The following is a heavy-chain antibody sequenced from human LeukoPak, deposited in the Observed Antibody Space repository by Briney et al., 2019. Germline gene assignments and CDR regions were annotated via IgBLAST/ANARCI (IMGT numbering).Heavy chain of an antibody. V-gene: IGHV3-48*03. CDR2: ISSSGSTI. CDR3: ARGAYYYGSGSKKLADSGAFDI. J-gene: IGHJ3*02. Sequence: GGSLRLSCAASGFTFSSYEMNWVRQAPGKGLEWVSYISSSGSTIYYADSVKGRFTISRDNAKNSLYLQMNSLRAEDTAVYYCARGAYYYGSGSKKLADSGAFDIWGQGTMVTVSS. D-gene: IGHD3-10*01. CDR1: GFTFSSYE.